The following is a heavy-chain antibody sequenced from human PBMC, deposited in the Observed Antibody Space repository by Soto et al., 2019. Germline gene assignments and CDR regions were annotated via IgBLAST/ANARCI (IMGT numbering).Heavy chain of an antibody. D-gene: IGHD3-3*01. CDR1: GYSFTSYW. CDR3: ACIRCLEWSRDAFDI. CDR2: IYPGDSDT. J-gene: IGHJ3*02. Sequence: AEALKISCKGSGYSFTSYWIGCVRQMPGRRLEWMGIIYPGDSDTRYSPSFQGQVTISADKSISTAYLQWSSLKASDTAMYYCACIRCLEWSRDAFDIWGQGTMVTVS. V-gene: IGHV5-51*01.